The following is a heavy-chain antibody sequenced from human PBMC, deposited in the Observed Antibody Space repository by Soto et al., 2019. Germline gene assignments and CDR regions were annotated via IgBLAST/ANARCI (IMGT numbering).Heavy chain of an antibody. CDR1: GGSISSNDFY. D-gene: IGHD6-13*01. Sequence: QVQLQESGPGLVKPSQTLSLTCIVSGGSISSNDFYWSWIRQHPGKGLEWIGYIYYSGNTHYNPPLKSRVTILVDTSKNQFSLKVSSVTAADTAVYYCARLSGSGQSWFDPWGQGTLVTVSS. CDR2: IYYSGNT. V-gene: IGHV4-31*03. CDR3: ARLSGSGQSWFDP. J-gene: IGHJ5*02.